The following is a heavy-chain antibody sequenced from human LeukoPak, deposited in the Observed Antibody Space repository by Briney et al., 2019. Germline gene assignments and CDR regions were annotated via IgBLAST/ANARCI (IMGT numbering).Heavy chain of an antibody. Sequence: GGSLRLSCAASGFTFSSYAMSWVRQAPGKGLEWVSAISGSGGSTYYADSVKGRFTISRDNSKNTLYLQMNSLRAEDTAVYYCAKVGGAVFGPGVRDYWGQGTLVTVSS. J-gene: IGHJ4*02. D-gene: IGHD3-10*01. CDR2: ISGSGGST. V-gene: IGHV3-23*01. CDR1: GFTFSSYA. CDR3: AKVGGAVFGPGVRDY.